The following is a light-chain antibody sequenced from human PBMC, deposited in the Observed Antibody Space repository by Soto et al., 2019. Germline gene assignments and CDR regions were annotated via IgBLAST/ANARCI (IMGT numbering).Light chain of an antibody. J-gene: IGKJ4*01. V-gene: IGKV1-39*01. Sequence: DIRMTQSPFSLSASVGDRVTITFRASQSISRELNWYQQKPGKAPNLLIYAASTLESGVPSRFSGSGSGTDFTLTISSLQLEDFATYYCQQNYSTPLAFGGGTKVDIK. CDR2: AAS. CDR1: QSISRE. CDR3: QQNYSTPLA.